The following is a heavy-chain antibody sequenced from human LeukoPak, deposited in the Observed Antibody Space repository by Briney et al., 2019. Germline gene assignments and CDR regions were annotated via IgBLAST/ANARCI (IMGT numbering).Heavy chain of an antibody. V-gene: IGHV4-34*01. J-gene: IGHJ5*02. D-gene: IGHD2-15*01. CDR1: GGSFSGYY. CDR2: INHSGST. CDR3: ARGIVVVVAATRWFDP. Sequence: PSETLSLTCAVYGGSFSGYYWSWIRQPPGKGLEWIGEINHSGSTNYNPSLKCRVTISVDTSKNQFSLKLSSVTAADTAVYYCARGIVVVVAATRWFDPWGQGTLVTVSS.